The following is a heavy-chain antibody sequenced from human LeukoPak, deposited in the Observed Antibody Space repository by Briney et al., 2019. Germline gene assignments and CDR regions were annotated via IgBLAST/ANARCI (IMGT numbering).Heavy chain of an antibody. CDR2: ISYDGSNK. D-gene: IGHD2-21*02. V-gene: IGHV3-30*05. CDR3: ARVFRGGYAYCGGDCYLHY. J-gene: IGHJ4*02. CDR1: GFTFDDHG. Sequence: GGSLRLSCAASGFTFDDHGVHWVRQAPGKGLEWVAVISYDGSNKYYADSVKGRFTISRDNSKNTLYLQMNSLRAEDTAVYYCARVFRGGYAYCGGDCYLHYWGQGTLVTVSS.